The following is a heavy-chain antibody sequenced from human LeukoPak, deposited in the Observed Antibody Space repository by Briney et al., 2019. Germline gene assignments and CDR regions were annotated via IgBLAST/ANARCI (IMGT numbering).Heavy chain of an antibody. CDR3: AKDREYDDSCDYNG. CDR2: ISHVGGT. CDR1: GFTVSDYA. Sequence: GGSLRLSCAASGFTVSDYAMCWVRQAQEKGLEWVSTISHVGGTYYADSVRGRFTISRDDSKNMVYLQMDSLRAEDTAVYYCAKDREYDDSCDYNGWGQGTLVTVSS. J-gene: IGHJ4*02. D-gene: IGHD3-22*01. V-gene: IGHV3-23*01.